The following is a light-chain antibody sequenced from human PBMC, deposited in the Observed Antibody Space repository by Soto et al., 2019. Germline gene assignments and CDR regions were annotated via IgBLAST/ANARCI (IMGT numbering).Light chain of an antibody. Sequence: DIVLTQSPGTLSLSPGERATLSCRASQSVSNSYLARYQQKPGQAPRLLIYGASSRATGIPDRFSGDGSGTDFTLTINTLEPEDFVVYYCQHYGTSPTWTFGQGTKVEVK. CDR2: GAS. CDR3: QHYGTSPTWT. J-gene: IGKJ1*01. V-gene: IGKV3-20*01. CDR1: QSVSNSY.